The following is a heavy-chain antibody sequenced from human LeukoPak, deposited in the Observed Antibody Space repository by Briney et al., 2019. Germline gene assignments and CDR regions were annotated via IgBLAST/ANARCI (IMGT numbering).Heavy chain of an antibody. D-gene: IGHD2-2*01. CDR1: GFSFSNFA. Sequence: PGGSLRLSCAASGFSFSNFAMTWVRQAPGKGLEWVSGISYSGGSTYYADSVKGRFTISRDNSKNTLYLQMNSLRAEDTAVYYCAKAFYCSSTSCPFDYWGQGTLVTVSS. CDR2: ISYSGGST. V-gene: IGHV3-23*01. J-gene: IGHJ4*02. CDR3: AKAFYCSSTSCPFDY.